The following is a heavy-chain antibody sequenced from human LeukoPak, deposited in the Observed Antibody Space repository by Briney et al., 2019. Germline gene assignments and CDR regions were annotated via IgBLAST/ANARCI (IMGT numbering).Heavy chain of an antibody. V-gene: IGHV3-23*01. CDR2: ISGSGGST. D-gene: IGHD3-3*01. CDR3: AKVHDFWSGYSYFDY. CDR1: GLTFSSYA. J-gene: IGHJ4*02. Sequence: GGSLRLSCAASGLTFSSYAMSWVRQAPGKGLEWVSAISGSGGSTYYADSVKGRFTISRDNSKNTLYLQMNSLRAEDTAVYYCAKVHDFWSGYSYFDYWGQGTLVTVSS.